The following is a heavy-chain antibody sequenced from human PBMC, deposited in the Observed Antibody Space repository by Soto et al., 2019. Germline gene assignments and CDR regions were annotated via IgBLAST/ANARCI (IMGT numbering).Heavy chain of an antibody. CDR2: IIPILGIA. CDR3: ARDQKGGYCSGGSCYSSHAFDI. D-gene: IGHD2-15*01. CDR1: GGTFSSYT. Sequence: ASVKVSCKASGGTFSSYTISWVRQAPGQGLEWMGRIIPILGIANYAQKFQGRVTITADKSTSTAYMELGSLRSEDTAVYYCARDQKGGYCSGGSCYSSHAFDIWGQGTMVTVSS. V-gene: IGHV1-69*04. J-gene: IGHJ3*02.